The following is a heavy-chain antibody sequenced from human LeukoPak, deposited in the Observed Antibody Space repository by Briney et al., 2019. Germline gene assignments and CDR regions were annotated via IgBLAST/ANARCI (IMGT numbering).Heavy chain of an antibody. CDR2: ISSSSSYI. J-gene: IGHJ4*02. D-gene: IGHD6-19*01. Sequence: GGSLRLSCAASGFTFSSYSMNWVRQAPGKGLEWVSVISSSSSYIYYADSVKGRFTISRDNSKNTLYLQMNSLRAEDTDVYYCAKVITNRQSGWYDYWGQGTLVTVSS. CDR1: GFTFSSYS. CDR3: AKVITNRQSGWYDY. V-gene: IGHV3-21*01.